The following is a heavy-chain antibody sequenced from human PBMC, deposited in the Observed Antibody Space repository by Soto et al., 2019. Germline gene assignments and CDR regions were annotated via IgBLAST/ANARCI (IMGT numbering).Heavy chain of an antibody. CDR3: ASGASRWYPYFFDS. D-gene: IGHD6-13*01. CDR2: IIPYYNTL. CDR1: RVAFSKFI. V-gene: IGHV1-69*01. J-gene: IGHJ4*02. Sequence: QAQLEQSGGEVKKPGSSVKVSCKASRVAFSKFIVTWVRQAPGQGLEWMGGIIPYYNTLNYAQKFQDRVTITADDSTNTVYMELSSLRSDDTAVYFCASGASRWYPYFFDSWAQGTLVTVSS.